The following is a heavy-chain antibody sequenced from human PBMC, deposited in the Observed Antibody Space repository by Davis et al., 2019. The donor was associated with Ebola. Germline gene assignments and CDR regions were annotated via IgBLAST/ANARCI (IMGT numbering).Heavy chain of an antibody. CDR2: INHSGST. CDR1: GGSFSGYY. J-gene: IGHJ4*02. D-gene: IGHD4-11*01. CDR3: ARYSNYGGPWGSRDY. Sequence: MPSETLSLTCAVYGGSFSGYYWSWIRQPPGKGLEWIGEINHSGSTNYNPSLKSRVTISVDTSKNQFSLKLSSVTAADTAVYYCARYSNYGGPWGSRDYWGQGTLVTVSS. V-gene: IGHV4-34*01.